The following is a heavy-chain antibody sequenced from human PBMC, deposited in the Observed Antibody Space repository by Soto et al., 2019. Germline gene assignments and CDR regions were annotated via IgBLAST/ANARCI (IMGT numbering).Heavy chain of an antibody. V-gene: IGHV3-13*01. Sequence: GGSLRLSCAASGFTFSSYDMHWVRQATGKGLEWVSAIGTAGDTYYPGSVKGRFTISRENAKNSLYLQMNSLRAEDTAVYYCAREGQWLVREGYYYYGMDVWGQGTTVTVSS. D-gene: IGHD6-19*01. CDR3: AREGQWLVREGYYYYGMDV. CDR1: GFTFSSYD. CDR2: IGTAGDT. J-gene: IGHJ6*02.